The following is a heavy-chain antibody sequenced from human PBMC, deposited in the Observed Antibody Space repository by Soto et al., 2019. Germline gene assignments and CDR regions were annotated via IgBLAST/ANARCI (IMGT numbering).Heavy chain of an antibody. CDR3: TRGLFSGSYYSGGWYYFDS. CDR2: MYFGGSS. J-gene: IGHJ4*02. CDR1: GASVSDGY. Sequence: PSETLSLTCSVSGASVSDGYWSWIRQPPGKGLEWIGFMYFGGSSIYNPSLKNRVTISTMSNNKFSLELSSVTAADTAVYYCTRGLFSGSYYSGGWYYFDSWGQGTMVTAPQ. V-gene: IGHV4-59*02. D-gene: IGHD1-26*01.